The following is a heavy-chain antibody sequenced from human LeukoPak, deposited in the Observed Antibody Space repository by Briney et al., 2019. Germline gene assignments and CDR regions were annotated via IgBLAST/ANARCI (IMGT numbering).Heavy chain of an antibody. V-gene: IGHV3-23*01. CDR3: AKDPRGYSYGHHNWFDP. D-gene: IGHD5-18*01. CDR1: GFTFSSYA. J-gene: IGHJ5*02. CDR2: ISGSGGST. Sequence: GWSLRLSCAASGFTFSSYAMSWVRQAPGKGLEWVSAISGSGGSTYYADSVKGRFTISRDNSKNTLYLQMNSLRAEDTAVYYCAKDPRGYSYGHHNWFDPWGQGTLVTVSS.